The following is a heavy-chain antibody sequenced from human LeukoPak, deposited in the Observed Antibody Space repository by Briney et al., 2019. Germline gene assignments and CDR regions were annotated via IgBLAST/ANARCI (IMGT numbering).Heavy chain of an antibody. Sequence: LRLSCAASGFTFDDYAMHWVRQPPGKGLEWIGYIYYSGSTNYNPSLKSRVTISLDTSKNQFSLKLTSVTAADTAVYYCARDQGSSGYFDYWGQGTLVTVSS. CDR3: ARDQGSSGYFDY. CDR2: IYYSGST. V-gene: IGHV4-59*01. J-gene: IGHJ4*02. CDR1: GFTFDDYA. D-gene: IGHD3-3*01.